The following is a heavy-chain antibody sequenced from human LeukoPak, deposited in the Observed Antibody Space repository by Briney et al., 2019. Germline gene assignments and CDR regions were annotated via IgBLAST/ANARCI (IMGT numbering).Heavy chain of an antibody. V-gene: IGHV3-21*01. CDR1: GFTFSSYS. CDR2: ISSSSSYI. J-gene: IGHJ4*02. D-gene: IGHD6-19*01. CDR3: ARDPGIAVAGTFDY. Sequence: GGSLRLYCAASGFTFSSYSMNWVRQAPGKGLEWVSSISSSSSYIYYADSVKGRFTISRDNAKNSLYLQMNSLRAEDTAVYYCARDPGIAVAGTFDYWGQGTLVTVSP.